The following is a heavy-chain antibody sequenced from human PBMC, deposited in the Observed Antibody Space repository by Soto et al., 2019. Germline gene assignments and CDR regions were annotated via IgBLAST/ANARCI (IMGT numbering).Heavy chain of an antibody. J-gene: IGHJ6*02. V-gene: IGHV3-21*01. Sequence: EVQLVESGGGLVKPGGSLRLSCISSGFTFRTYTMNWVRQAPGKVLEWVSGIRGFSPYTFYSESVKGRFTISRDNAKNSLYLQMNSLRAEDTAVYYCARDRGYDAHDYYYNAMDVWGQGTPVTVSS. CDR2: IRGFSPYT. D-gene: IGHD2-15*01. CDR1: GFTFRTYT. CDR3: ARDRGYDAHDYYYNAMDV.